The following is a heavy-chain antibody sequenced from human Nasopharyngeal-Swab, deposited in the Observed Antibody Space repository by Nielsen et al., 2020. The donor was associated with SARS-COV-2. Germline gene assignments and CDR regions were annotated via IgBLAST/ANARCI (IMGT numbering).Heavy chain of an antibody. Sequence: SQTLSLTCAISGDRVSSSSAAWNWIRQPPSRGLEWLGRTYYRSKWYNDYAVSVKSRITINPDTSKNQFSLHLDSVTPEDTAVYYCARARGAYGDYYYYYYTDVWGKGTTVTVSS. CDR2: TYYRSKWYN. CDR1: GDRVSSSSAA. V-gene: IGHV6-1*01. CDR3: ARARGAYGDYYYYYYTDV. D-gene: IGHD4-17*01. J-gene: IGHJ6*03.